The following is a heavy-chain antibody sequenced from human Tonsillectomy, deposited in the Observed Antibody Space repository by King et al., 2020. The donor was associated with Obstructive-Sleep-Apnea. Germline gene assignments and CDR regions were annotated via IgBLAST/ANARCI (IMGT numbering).Heavy chain of an antibody. CDR3: ARHGGLERGIDYYGMDV. J-gene: IGHJ6*02. CDR1: GDSISYDY. CDR2: ISYHGGS. V-gene: IGHV4-59*08. Sequence: VQLQESGPGLVKPSETLSLTCTVSGDSISYDYWSWVRQTPGKGWEWIGYISYHGGSYYNPSLKSRATIAVDTSRNHLSLNLDSVTVADTALYYCARHGGLERGIDYYGMDVWGQGTTVTVSS. D-gene: IGHD4-23*01.